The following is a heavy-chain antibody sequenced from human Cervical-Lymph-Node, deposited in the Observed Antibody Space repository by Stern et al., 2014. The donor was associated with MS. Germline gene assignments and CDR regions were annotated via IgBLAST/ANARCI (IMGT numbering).Heavy chain of an antibody. Sequence: VQLEESGPGLVKPSQTLSLTCTVSGGSISSGGHYWSWIRQHPGKGLAWIGYIYYRGATFYNPSLKSRVTISLDTSKNQFSLKLSSVTAADTAVYYCASRWSGTYYGQNWFDPWGQGTLVTVSS. V-gene: IGHV4-31*03. J-gene: IGHJ5*02. CDR1: GGSISSGGHY. D-gene: IGHD1-26*01. CDR3: ASRWSGTYYGQNWFDP. CDR2: IYYRGAT.